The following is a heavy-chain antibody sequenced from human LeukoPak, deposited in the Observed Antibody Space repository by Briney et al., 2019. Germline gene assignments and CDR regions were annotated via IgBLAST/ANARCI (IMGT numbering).Heavy chain of an antibody. Sequence: GGSLRLSCAASGFTFSSYAMSWVRQAPGKGLEWVSAISGSGGSTYYADSVKGRFTVSRDNSKNTLYLQMNSLRAEDTAVYYCAKGEIVVVTEFDYWGQGTLVTVSS. CDR2: ISGSGGST. V-gene: IGHV3-23*01. J-gene: IGHJ4*02. D-gene: IGHD2-15*01. CDR1: GFTFSSYA. CDR3: AKGEIVVVTEFDY.